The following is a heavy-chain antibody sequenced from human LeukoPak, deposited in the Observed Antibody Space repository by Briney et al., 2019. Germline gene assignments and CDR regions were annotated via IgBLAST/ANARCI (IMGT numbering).Heavy chain of an antibody. J-gene: IGHJ4*02. V-gene: IGHV1-2*02. D-gene: IGHD6-6*01. CDR3: ARRSIAALRFDY. CDR2: INPNSGGT. Sequence: ASVKVSCKASGYTFTSYYMHWVRQASGQGGEWMGWINPNSGGTNYAQKFQGRVTMTRDTSISTAYMELSRLRSDDTAVYYCARRSIAALRFDYWGQGTLVTVSS. CDR1: GYTFTSYY.